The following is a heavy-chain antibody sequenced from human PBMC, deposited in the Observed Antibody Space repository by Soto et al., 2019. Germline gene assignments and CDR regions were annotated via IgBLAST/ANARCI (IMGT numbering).Heavy chain of an antibody. D-gene: IGHD6-13*01. CDR2: ISAYNGNT. V-gene: IGHV1-18*01. Sequence: GASVKVSCKTSGYTMTSYGISWVRQAPGQGLEWMGWISAYNGNTNYAQKLQGRVTMTTDTSTSTAYMELRSLRSDDTAVYYCARRPSSSWYYYFDYWGQGTLVTVSS. J-gene: IGHJ4*02. CDR1: GYTMTSYG. CDR3: ARRPSSSWYYYFDY.